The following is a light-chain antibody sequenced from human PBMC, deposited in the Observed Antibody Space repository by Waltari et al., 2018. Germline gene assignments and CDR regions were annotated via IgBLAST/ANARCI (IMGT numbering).Light chain of an antibody. J-gene: IGLJ2*01. CDR2: DKN. CDR3: NSRDTSANLVL. Sequence: SSELTQDPAVSVALGQTVTIACQGDSLKRYSAGWYQQKPGKAPILVIYDKNNRPSGIPDRFSGSSSGNTASVTITGAQAEDDADYYWNSRDTSANLVLFGGGTKLTVL. V-gene: IGLV3-19*01. CDR1: SLKRYS.